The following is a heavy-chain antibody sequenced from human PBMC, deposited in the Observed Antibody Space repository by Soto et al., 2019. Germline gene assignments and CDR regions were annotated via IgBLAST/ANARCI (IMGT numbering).Heavy chain of an antibody. J-gene: IGHJ6*03. Sequence: ASVKVSCKASGYTFTSYGISWVRQAPGQGLEWMGWISAYNGNTNYAQKLQGRVTMTTDTSTSTAYMELRSLRSDDTAVYYCARHYGDYVKYYYMDVWGKGTTVTVSS. CDR3: ARHYGDYVKYYYMDV. D-gene: IGHD4-17*01. V-gene: IGHV1-18*01. CDR2: ISAYNGNT. CDR1: GYTFTSYG.